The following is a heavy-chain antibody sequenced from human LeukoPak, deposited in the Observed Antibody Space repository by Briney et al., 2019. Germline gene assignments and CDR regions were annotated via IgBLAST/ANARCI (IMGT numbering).Heavy chain of an antibody. CDR3: AREKSNGWYYFDY. J-gene: IGHJ4*02. Sequence: GGSLRLSCAASGFTFRHYWMSWVRQTPGKGLEWVANIKQDGSEKYYVDSVKGRFTISRDNTRNSLYLQMNSLRAEDTAVYYCAREKSNGWYYFDYWGQGTLVTVSS. CDR2: IKQDGSEK. CDR1: GFTFRHYW. D-gene: IGHD6-19*01. V-gene: IGHV3-7*01.